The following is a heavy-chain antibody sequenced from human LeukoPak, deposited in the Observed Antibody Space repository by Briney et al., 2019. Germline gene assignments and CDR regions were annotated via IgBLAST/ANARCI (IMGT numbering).Heavy chain of an antibody. CDR3: ARQVDTTMALPDY. D-gene: IGHD5-18*01. Sequence: ALVKVSCKTPGYTFTSYGVSWVRQAPGQRLEWMGWISTYNYNTNYAQKFRGRVTMTRDTSTSTVYMELRSLRSEDTAIYYCARQVDTTMALPDYWGQGTLVTVSS. CDR1: GYTFTSYG. CDR2: ISTYNYNT. J-gene: IGHJ4*02. V-gene: IGHV1-18*01.